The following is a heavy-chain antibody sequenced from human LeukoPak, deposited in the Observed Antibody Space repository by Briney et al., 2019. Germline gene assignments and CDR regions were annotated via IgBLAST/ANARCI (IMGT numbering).Heavy chain of an antibody. Sequence: SETLSLTCTVSGGSISSNSYYWGWIRQPPGKGLEWIGSIYYSGNTYYNPSLKSRVTILVDTSKKQLSLKLSSVTAADTAVYYCVRGGLQTQEWLRLFYFDYWGQGTQVTVSS. CDR3: VRGGLQTQEWLRLFYFDY. J-gene: IGHJ4*02. CDR2: IYYSGNT. V-gene: IGHV4-39*07. D-gene: IGHD5-18*01. CDR1: GGSISSNSYY.